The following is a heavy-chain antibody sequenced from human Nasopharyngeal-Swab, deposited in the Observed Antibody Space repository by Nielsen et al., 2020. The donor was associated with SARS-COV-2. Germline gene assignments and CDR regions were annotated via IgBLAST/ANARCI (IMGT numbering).Heavy chain of an antibody. J-gene: IGHJ4*02. CDR3: ASSSGWYSG. Sequence: IREPPGKGLEWVSSISSSSSYIYYADSVKGRFTISRDNAKNTLYLQMNSLRAEDTAVYYCASSSGWYSGWGQGTLVTVSS. CDR2: ISSSSSYI. V-gene: IGHV3-21*01. D-gene: IGHD6-19*01.